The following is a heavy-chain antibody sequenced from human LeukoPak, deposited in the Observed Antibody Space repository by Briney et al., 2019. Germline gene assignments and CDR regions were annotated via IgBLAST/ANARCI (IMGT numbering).Heavy chain of an antibody. CDR3: ARVSSSWYARYFQH. D-gene: IGHD6-13*01. CDR2: INPSGGST. V-gene: IGHV1-46*01. CDR1: GYTFTSYY. J-gene: IGHJ1*01. Sequence: GASVKVPCKASGYTFTSYYMHWVRQAPGQGLEWMGIINPSGGSTSYAQKFQGRVTITADESASTAYMELRSLRSDDTAVYYCARVSSSWYARYFQHWGQGTLVTVSS.